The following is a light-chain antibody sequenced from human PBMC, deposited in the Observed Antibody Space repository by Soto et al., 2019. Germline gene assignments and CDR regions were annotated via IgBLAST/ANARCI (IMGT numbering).Light chain of an antibody. Sequence: RASQSVSGYLAWYQQKPGQAPRLLIYDISKRATGIPARFSGSGSATDFTLTISSLEPEDGAVYYCQLRSMWLLTYGQGTRLEIK. CDR1: QSVSGY. CDR2: DIS. CDR3: QLRSMWLLT. J-gene: IGKJ5*01. V-gene: IGKV3-11*01.